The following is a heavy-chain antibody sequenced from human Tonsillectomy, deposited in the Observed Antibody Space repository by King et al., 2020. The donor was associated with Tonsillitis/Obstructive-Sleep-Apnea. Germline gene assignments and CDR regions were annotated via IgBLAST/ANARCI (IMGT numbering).Heavy chain of an antibody. J-gene: IGHJ5*02. CDR1: GGTFSSYA. D-gene: IGHD3-3*01. Sequence: QLVQSGAEVKKPGSSVKVSCKASGGTFSSYAIGWVRQAPGQGLECMGGIIPIFGTANYAQKFQGRVTITADESTSTAYMELSSLRSEDTAVYYCASGHSLRFLDWFDPWGQGTLVTVSS. V-gene: IGHV1-69*01. CDR2: IIPIFGTA. CDR3: ASGHSLRFLDWFDP.